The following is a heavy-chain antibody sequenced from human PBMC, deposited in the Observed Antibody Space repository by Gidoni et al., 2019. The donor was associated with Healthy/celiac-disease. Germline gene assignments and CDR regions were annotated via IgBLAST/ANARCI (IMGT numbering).Heavy chain of an antibody. CDR1: GFTFSSYS. V-gene: IGHV3-48*02. Sequence: EVQLVESGGGLVQPGGSLRLSCASSGFTFSSYSLNWVRQATGKGLCWFSYISSSSSTIYYADSVKGRFTISRDNAKNSLYLQMNSLRDEDTAVYYCARDSSSWDDAFDIWGQGTMVTVAS. J-gene: IGHJ3*02. CDR3: ARDSSSWDDAFDI. D-gene: IGHD6-13*01. CDR2: ISSSSSTI.